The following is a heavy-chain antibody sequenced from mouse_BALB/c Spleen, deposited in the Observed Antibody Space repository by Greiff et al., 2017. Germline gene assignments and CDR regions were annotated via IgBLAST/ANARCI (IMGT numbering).Heavy chain of an antibody. Sequence: VHVKQSGAELVKPGASVKLSCTASGFNIKDTYMHWVKQRPEQGLEWIGRIDPANGNTKYDPKFQGKATITADTSSNTAYLQLSSLTSEDTAVYYCARDYGDAMDYWGQGTSVTVSS. CDR1: GFNIKDTY. J-gene: IGHJ4*01. CDR3: ARDYGDAMDY. D-gene: IGHD1-1*01. V-gene: IGHV14-3*02. CDR2: IDPANGNT.